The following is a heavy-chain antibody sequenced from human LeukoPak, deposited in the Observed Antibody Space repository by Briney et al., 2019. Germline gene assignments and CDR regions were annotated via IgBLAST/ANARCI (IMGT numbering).Heavy chain of an antibody. CDR3: ARVLGNFDY. V-gene: IGHV3-48*04. Sequence: GGSLRLSCAASGFTFSSYSMNWVRQAPGKGLEWVSYISSSSSTTYYADSVKGRFTISRDNAESSLYLQMNSLRVEDTAVYYCARVLGNFDYWGQGTLVTVSS. CDR1: GFTFSSYS. J-gene: IGHJ4*02. CDR2: ISSSSSTT.